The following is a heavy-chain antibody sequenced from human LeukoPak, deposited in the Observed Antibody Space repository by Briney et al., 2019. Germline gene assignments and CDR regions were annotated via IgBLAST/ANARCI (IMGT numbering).Heavy chain of an antibody. CDR3: ARMVVDIVVVVAARRQSVPFDI. CDR1: GGTFSSYA. J-gene: IGHJ3*02. D-gene: IGHD2-15*01. CDR2: IIPIFGTA. V-gene: IGHV1-69*05. Sequence: SVKVSCKASGGTFSSYAISWVRQALGQGLEWMGRIIPIFGTANYAQKFQGRVTITTDESTSTAYMELSSLRSEDTAVYYCARMVVDIVVVVAARRQSVPFDIWGQGTMVTVSS.